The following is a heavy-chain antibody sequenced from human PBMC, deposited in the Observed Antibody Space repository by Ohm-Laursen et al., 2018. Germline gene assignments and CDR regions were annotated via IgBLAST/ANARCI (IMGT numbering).Heavy chain of an antibody. CDR3: VRGLADGVHLN. J-gene: IGHJ4*02. Sequence: SLRLSCAASGFTINSNYMNWARQAPGKGLEWVSVIYTGDITSYAYSVKGRFTISRDISKNALYLHMNSLRAEDRGVYYCVRGLADGVHLNWGQGALVAVSS. CDR2: IYTGDIT. D-gene: IGHD4-17*01. CDR1: GFTINSNY. V-gene: IGHV3-66*01.